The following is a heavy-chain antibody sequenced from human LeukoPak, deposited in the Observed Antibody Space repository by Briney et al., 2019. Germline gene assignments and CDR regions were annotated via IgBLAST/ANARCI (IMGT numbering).Heavy chain of an antibody. V-gene: IGHV1-18*01. Sequence: ASVKVSCKASGYSFTDYSISWVRQAPGQGLEWMGWIGTYGGNTNYAQNFQGRVTMTTDTSTSTAYMELSSLRSEDTAVYYCARVGSYYDSSGPYYFDYWGQGTLVTVSS. CDR2: IGTYGGNT. J-gene: IGHJ4*02. D-gene: IGHD3-22*01. CDR1: GYSFTDYS. CDR3: ARVGSYYDSSGPYYFDY.